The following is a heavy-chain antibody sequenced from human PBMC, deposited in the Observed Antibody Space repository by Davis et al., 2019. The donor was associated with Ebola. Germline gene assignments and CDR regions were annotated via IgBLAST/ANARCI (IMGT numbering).Heavy chain of an antibody. V-gene: IGHV3-23*01. Sequence: GESLKISCAASGFVFSSYVMSWVRQAPGKGLEWVSTLGTIADTYYADSVKGRFTISRDNSKNTLYLQMNGLRVEDTAIYYCAKDTSNIWFDIWGQGTMVTVSS. J-gene: IGHJ3*02. CDR1: GFVFSSYV. CDR2: LGTIADT. D-gene: IGHD1-26*01. CDR3: AKDTSNIWFDI.